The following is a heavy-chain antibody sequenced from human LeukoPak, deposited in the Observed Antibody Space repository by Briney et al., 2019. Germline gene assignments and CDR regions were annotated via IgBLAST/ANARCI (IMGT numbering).Heavy chain of an antibody. Sequence: ASVKVSCKVSGYTLTELSMHWVRQAPGKGGEWRGGFDPEDGETIYEQKFQGRVTLTEDTSPDTAYMELSSLRSEDSAVYYCARVNYYGSGSKTFDPWGQGTLVTVSS. CDR2: FDPEDGET. D-gene: IGHD3-10*01. J-gene: IGHJ5*02. CDR3: ARVNYYGSGSKTFDP. V-gene: IGHV1-24*01. CDR1: GYTLTELS.